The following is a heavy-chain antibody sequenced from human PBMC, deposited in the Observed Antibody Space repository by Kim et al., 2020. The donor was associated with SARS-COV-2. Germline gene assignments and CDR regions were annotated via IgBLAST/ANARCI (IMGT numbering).Heavy chain of an antibody. J-gene: IGHJ4*03. CDR2: ISDDGSNK. Sequence: GGSLRLSCAASGFTFSSYAMHWVRQAPGKGLEWVAAISDDGSNKYYADSVKGRFTISRDNSKNTLYLQMNSLRAEDTAVYYCARYVYGDYGGGFDNWGQGTLVTVSS. V-gene: IGHV3-30*04. D-gene: IGHD4-17*01. CDR3: ARYVYGDYGGGFDN. CDR1: GFTFSSYA.